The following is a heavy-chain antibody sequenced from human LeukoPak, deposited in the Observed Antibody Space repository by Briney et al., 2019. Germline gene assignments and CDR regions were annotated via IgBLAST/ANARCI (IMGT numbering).Heavy chain of an antibody. Sequence: GASVKVSCKASGYTFTSYYMHWVRQAPGQGLEWMGIINPSGGSTTYAQKFQGRVTMTRDMSTSTLYMELSSLRSEDTAVYYCATSPGYGRGFDYWGQGTLVTVSS. V-gene: IGHV1-46*01. CDR2: INPSGGST. J-gene: IGHJ4*02. D-gene: IGHD1-1*01. CDR1: GYTFTSYY. CDR3: ATSPGYGRGFDY.